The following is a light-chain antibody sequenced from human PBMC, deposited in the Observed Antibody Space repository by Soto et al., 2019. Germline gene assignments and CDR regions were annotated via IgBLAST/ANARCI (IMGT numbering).Light chain of an antibody. V-gene: IGLV1-47*01. CDR1: SSNIGSNY. CDR3: AAWDDSLSGVV. Sequence: QSVLTQPPSASGTPGQRVTISCSGSSSNIGSNYVYWYQQLPGTAPNLLIYRNNQRPSGVPDRFSGSKSGTSASLAISGLRSEDEAEYYCAAWDDSLSGVVFGGGTKVTVL. J-gene: IGLJ2*01. CDR2: RNN.